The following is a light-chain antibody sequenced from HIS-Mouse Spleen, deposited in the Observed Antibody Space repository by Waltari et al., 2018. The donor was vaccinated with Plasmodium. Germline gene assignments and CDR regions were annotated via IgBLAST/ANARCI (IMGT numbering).Light chain of an antibody. CDR3: CSYAGSNNLV. V-gene: IGLV2-11*01. Sequence: QSALTQPRSVSGSPGQSVTISCTGTSSDVGGYNYVSWYQQHPGQATTLMISDVSKPPSGVPDRFSGAKSGNTASLTISGLQAEDEADYYCCSYAGSNNLVFGGGTKLTVL. J-gene: IGLJ2*01. CDR1: SSDVGGYNY. CDR2: DVS.